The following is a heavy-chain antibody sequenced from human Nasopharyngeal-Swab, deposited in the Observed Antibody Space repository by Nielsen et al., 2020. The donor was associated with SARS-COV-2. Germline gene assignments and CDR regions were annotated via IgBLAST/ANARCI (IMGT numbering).Heavy chain of an antibody. CDR3: ARDRGWYVDY. CDR2: IYYSGST. V-gene: IGHV4-59*01. CDR1: GGSISSYY. Sequence: SDTLSLTCTVPGGSISSYYWSWIRQPPGKGLEWIGYIYYSGSTNYNPSLKSRVTISVDTSKNQFSLKLSSVTAADTAVYYCARDRGWYVDYWGQGTLVTVSS. J-gene: IGHJ4*02. D-gene: IGHD3-10*01.